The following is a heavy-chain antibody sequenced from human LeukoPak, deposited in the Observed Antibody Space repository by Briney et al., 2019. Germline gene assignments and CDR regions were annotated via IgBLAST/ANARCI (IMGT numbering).Heavy chain of an antibody. V-gene: IGHV3-33*08. CDR1: GFTFSKDD. CDR2: IWYDGSNK. D-gene: IGHD6-13*01. Sequence: GGSLRLSCAASGFTFSKDDFHWVRKAPGKGLEWVAVIWYDGSNKYYADSVKGRFTISRDNSKNTLYLQMNSLRAEDTAVYYCASIAADFDYWGQGTLVTVSS. CDR3: ASIAADFDY. J-gene: IGHJ4*02.